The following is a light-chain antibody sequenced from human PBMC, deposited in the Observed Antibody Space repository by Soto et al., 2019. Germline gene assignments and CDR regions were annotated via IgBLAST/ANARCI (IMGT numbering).Light chain of an antibody. J-gene: IGKJ1*01. CDR1: QTISSW. Sequence: IQMTQSPSTVSGPVGDRVTITCRASQTISSWLAWYQQKPGKAPKLLIYDASSLESGVPSRFSGSGSGTEFTLTISSLQPDDFATYYCQQYNSYSFGQGTKVDIK. CDR3: QQYNSYS. V-gene: IGKV1-5*01. CDR2: DAS.